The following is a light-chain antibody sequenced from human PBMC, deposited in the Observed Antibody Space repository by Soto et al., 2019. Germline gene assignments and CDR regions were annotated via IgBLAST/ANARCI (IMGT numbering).Light chain of an antibody. CDR1: QSVSSSY. CDR2: GAS. J-gene: IGKJ4*01. V-gene: IGKV3-20*01. CDR3: QQHDNSPLT. Sequence: DIVLTQSPGTLSLSPGERAALSCRASQSVSSSYLAWYQQKPGQAPRLLIYGASNRVTGIPDRFSGSGSGTDFTLTISRLEPEDFAVYYCQQHDNSPLTFGGGTKVEIK.